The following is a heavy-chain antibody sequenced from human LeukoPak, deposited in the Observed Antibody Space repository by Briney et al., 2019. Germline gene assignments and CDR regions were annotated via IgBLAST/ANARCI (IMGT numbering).Heavy chain of an antibody. J-gene: IGHJ4*02. V-gene: IGHV3-21*01. D-gene: IGHD6-19*01. CDR2: ISSSSSYI. CDR3: ARLSSDWHGAVDY. Sequence: PGGSLRLSCAASGFTFSSYSMNWVRQAPGKGLEWVSSISSSSSYIYYADSVKGRFTISRDNAKNSLYLQMNSLRAEDTAVYYCARLSSDWHGAVDYWGQGTLVTVSS. CDR1: GFTFSSYS.